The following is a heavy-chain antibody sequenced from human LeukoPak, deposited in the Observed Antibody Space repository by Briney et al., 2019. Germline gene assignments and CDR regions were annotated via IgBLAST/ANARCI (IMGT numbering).Heavy chain of an antibody. CDR1: GLIFSNYA. CDR2: LKSGGGSA. Sequence: GASLRLSCVGSGLIFSNYAMSWFRQAPGKGLEWVSGLKSGGGSADYTDSVRGRFTISRDNSKNTLYLQMNSLRVEDTALCYCAKGNLGQCSAGGCYPFDFWGQGTLVTVSS. V-gene: IGHV3-23*01. J-gene: IGHJ4*02. CDR3: AKGNLGQCSAGGCYPFDF. D-gene: IGHD2-15*01.